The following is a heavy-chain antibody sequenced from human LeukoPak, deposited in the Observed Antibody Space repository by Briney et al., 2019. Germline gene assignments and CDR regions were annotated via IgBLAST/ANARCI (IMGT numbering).Heavy chain of an antibody. V-gene: IGHV4-39*07. J-gene: IGHJ5*02. D-gene: IGHD3-10*01. CDR3: ARAGGFTLVRGAVNNWFDP. CDR1: GDSISSSAHY. CDR2: MYYSGST. Sequence: SETLSLTCTVSGDSISSSAHYWGWIRQRPGNGLEWIGSMYYSGSTYYNPSLQSRVTISVDTSQNQFSLKLNSVTAADTAVYYCARAGGFTLVRGAVNNWFDPWGQGTLVTVSS.